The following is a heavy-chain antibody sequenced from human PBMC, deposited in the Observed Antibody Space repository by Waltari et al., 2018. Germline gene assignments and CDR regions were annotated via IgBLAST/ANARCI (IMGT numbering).Heavy chain of an antibody. CDR1: GFTFNTFW. J-gene: IGHJ4*02. D-gene: IGHD1-26*01. V-gene: IGHV3-7*04. CDR3: ARDWEGDRPNFDY. Sequence: EVQLVESGGGLVQHGGSLRLSCVASGFTFNTFWMSCVRQAPGKGLEWVTDIKQDGSDTYYADSVKGRFTVSRDNAKNSLYLQMNSLRVEDTAVYYCARDWEGDRPNFDYWGQGTLVTVSS. CDR2: IKQDGSDT.